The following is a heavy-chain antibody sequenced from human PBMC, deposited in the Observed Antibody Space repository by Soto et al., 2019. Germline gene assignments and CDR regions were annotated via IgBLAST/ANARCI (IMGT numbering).Heavy chain of an antibody. CDR3: AKEGYSSVLGWFGMDV. D-gene: IGHD6-19*01. J-gene: IGHJ6*02. V-gene: IGHV3-23*01. CDR2: ISGSGSST. CDR1: GFTFSSYA. Sequence: EVQLLESGGGLVQPGGSLRLSCAASGFTFSSYAMSWVRQAPGKGLEWVSAISGSGSSTYYADSVKGRFTISRDDSKNTLYLQMNSLRAEDTAVYYCAKEGYSSVLGWFGMDVWGQGTTVTVSS.